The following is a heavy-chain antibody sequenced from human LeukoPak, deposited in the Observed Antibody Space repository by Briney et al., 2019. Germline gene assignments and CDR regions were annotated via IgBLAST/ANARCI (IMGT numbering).Heavy chain of an antibody. CDR2: IYYSGST. CDR1: GGSISSYY. D-gene: IGHD2-2*01. CDR3: ARGGYANSYGY. V-gene: IGHV4-59*01. J-gene: IGHJ4*02. Sequence: SETLSLTCTVSGGSISSYYWSWIRQPPGKGLEWIGYIYYSGSTNYNPSLKSRVTISVDTSKNQFSLELSSVTAADTAVYYCARGGYANSYGYWGQGTLVTVSS.